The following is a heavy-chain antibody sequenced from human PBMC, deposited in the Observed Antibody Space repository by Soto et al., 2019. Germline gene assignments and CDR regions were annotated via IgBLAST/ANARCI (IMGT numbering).Heavy chain of an antibody. Sequence: PSETLSLTCTVSGGSISSGDYYWSWIRQPPGKGLEWIGYIYYSGSTYYNPSLKSRVTISVDTSKNQFSLKLSSVTAADTAVYYCARDYHDSSGYYPNWFDPWGQGTLVTVSS. V-gene: IGHV4-30-4*01. J-gene: IGHJ5*02. CDR2: IYYSGST. CDR1: GGSISSGDYY. CDR3: ARDYHDSSGYYPNWFDP. D-gene: IGHD3-22*01.